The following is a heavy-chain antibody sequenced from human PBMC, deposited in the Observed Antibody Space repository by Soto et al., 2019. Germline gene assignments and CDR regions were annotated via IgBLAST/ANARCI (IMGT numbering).Heavy chain of an antibody. CDR3: ARESWDSSTRGLAQQYEIYLDP. J-gene: IGHJ5*02. Sequence: SETLSLTCTVSGGSVSRGSYYWRWIRQHPGKGLEWIGYIYYSGSTNYNPSLKSRVTITVDTSKNQFSLKLSSVTAADTAVYYCARESWDSSTRGLAQQYEIYLDPWGQGTLVTVSS. CDR2: IYYSGST. CDR1: GGSVSRGSYY. V-gene: IGHV4-61*01. D-gene: IGHD6-13*01.